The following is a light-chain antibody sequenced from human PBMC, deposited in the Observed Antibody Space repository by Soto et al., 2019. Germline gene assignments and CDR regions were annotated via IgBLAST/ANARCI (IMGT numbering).Light chain of an antibody. J-gene: IGKJ5*01. Sequence: EIVMTQSPATLSVSPGERATLSCRASQTVSSRLALYQQRPGQAPRLLISGASSRATGIPDRFSGSGSGTDFTLTISRLEPEDFALYYCQHYAHNSPITFGQGTRLEIK. V-gene: IGKV3-20*01. CDR3: QHYAHNSPIT. CDR1: QTVSSR. CDR2: GAS.